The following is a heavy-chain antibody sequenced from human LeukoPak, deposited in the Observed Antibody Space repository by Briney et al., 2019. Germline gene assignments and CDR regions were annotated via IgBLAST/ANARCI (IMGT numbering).Heavy chain of an antibody. CDR2: INPNSGGT. CDR3: ARRLEAVAEEFDY. J-gene: IGHJ4*02. Sequence: ASVKVSCKASGYTFTGYYMHWVRQAPGQGLEWMGWINPNSGGTNYAQKFQGRVTMTRDTSISTAYMELSRLRSDDTAVYYCARRLEAVAEEFDYWGQGTLVTVSS. V-gene: IGHV1-2*02. CDR1: GYTFTGYY. D-gene: IGHD6-19*01.